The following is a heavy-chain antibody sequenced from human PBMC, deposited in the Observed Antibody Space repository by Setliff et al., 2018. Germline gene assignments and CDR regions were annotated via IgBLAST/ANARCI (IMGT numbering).Heavy chain of an antibody. J-gene: IGHJ4*02. Sequence: ASVKVSCKASGYTFTSYGITWVRQAPGQGLEWMAWISAYNGYIVYAQKFQGRVTVTTDTSTSTAYMELRSLRSDDTAVYYCARAPPKIVVTVAALDYWGQGALVTVAS. D-gene: IGHD2-15*01. CDR1: GYTFTSYG. CDR3: ARAPPKIVVTVAALDY. CDR2: ISAYNGYI. V-gene: IGHV1-18*01.